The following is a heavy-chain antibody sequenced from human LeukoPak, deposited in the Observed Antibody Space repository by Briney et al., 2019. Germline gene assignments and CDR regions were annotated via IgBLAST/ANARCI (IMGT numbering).Heavy chain of an antibody. CDR1: GYTFTSYG. D-gene: IGHD6-19*01. J-gene: IGHJ4*02. Sequence: ASVKVSCKASGYTFTSYGISWVRQAPGQGLEWMGWISAYNGNTNYAQRLQGRVTMTTDTSTSTAYMELSSLRSEDTAVYYCATVAIVDSSGWYSYYFDYWGQGTLVTVSS. CDR3: ATVAIVDSSGWYSYYFDY. CDR2: ISAYNGNT. V-gene: IGHV1-18*01.